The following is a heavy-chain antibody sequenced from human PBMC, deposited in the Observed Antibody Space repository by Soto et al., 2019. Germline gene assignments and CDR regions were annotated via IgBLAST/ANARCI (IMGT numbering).Heavy chain of an antibody. CDR2: IYPGDSDT. CDR1: GYSFTSYW. CDR3: ARSSGSFHSSGSLDY. V-gene: IGHV5-51*01. D-gene: IGHD1-26*01. J-gene: IGHJ4*02. Sequence: GESLKISCKGSGYSFTSYWIGWVRQMPGKGLEWMGIIYPGDSDTRYSPSFQGQVTISADKSISTAYLQWSSLKASDTAMYYCARSSGSFHSSGSLDYWGQGTLVTVSS.